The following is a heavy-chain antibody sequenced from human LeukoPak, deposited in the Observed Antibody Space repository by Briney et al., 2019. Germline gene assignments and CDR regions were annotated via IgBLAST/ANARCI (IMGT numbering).Heavy chain of an antibody. CDR3: ARSGIAAAGTGYYGMDV. Sequence: GGSLRLSCAASGFTVSSNYMSWVRQAPGKGLEWVSYISSSGSTIYYADSVKGRFTISRDNAKNSLYLQMNSLRAEDTAVYYCARSGIAAAGTGYYGMDVWGQGTTVTVSS. CDR1: GFTVSSNY. CDR2: ISSSGSTI. V-gene: IGHV3-11*01. D-gene: IGHD6-13*01. J-gene: IGHJ6*02.